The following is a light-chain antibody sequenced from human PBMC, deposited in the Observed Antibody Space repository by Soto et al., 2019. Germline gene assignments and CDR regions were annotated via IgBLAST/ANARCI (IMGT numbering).Light chain of an antibody. CDR3: QQSYSTPWT. CDR1: QSISIY. Sequence: DIQMTQSPTSLSASVGDRVTITCRASQSISIYLNWYQQKPGKAPKLLIYAASTLQSGVPSRFSGSESVTEFTLTISILQPEDFATYYCQQSYSTPWTFGQGTKWEIK. CDR2: AAS. V-gene: IGKV1-39*01. J-gene: IGKJ1*01.